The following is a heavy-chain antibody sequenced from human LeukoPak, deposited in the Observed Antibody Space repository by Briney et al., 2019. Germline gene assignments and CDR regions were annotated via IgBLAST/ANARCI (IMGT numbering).Heavy chain of an antibody. CDR2: ITSSNNYI. J-gene: IGHJ2*01. CDR3: VTTWGAHYWYFDL. V-gene: IGHV3-21*01. CDR1: GFTFSSYS. D-gene: IGHD1-26*01. Sequence: EGSLRLSCAGSGFTFSSYSMNWVRQASGKGLEWVSSITSSNNYIYYADSMKGRFTISRDNAKNSLYLQMNSLRAEDTAVYYCVTTWGAHYWYFDLWGRGALVTVSS.